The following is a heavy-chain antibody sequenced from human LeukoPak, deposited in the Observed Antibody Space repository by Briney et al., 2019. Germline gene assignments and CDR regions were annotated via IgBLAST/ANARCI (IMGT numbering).Heavy chain of an antibody. CDR1: GFTFDDYA. D-gene: IGHD3-10*01. V-gene: IGHV3-23*01. CDR2: IIGTGSYT. Sequence: GGSLRLSCAASGFTFDDYAMHWVRQTPGKGLEGVLGIIGTGSYTYSADFVKGRFTISRDNSMNTLWLQMNSLRVEDTAVYYCAKGSNFYASGSHFDVWGQGTLVTVSS. CDR3: AKGSNFYASGSHFDV. J-gene: IGHJ4*02.